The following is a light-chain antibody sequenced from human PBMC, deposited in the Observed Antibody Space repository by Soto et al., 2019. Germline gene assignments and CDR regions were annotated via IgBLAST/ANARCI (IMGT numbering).Light chain of an antibody. J-gene: IGKJ2*01. Sequence: EIVMTLSPATLSVSPGERATLSCRASQSVSSNLAWYQQKAGQAPRLLINGASTRATGIPARFSGSGSGTEFTLTISSLQSEDFAVYYCQQYNNWPPMYTFGQGTKLEIK. CDR3: QQYNNWPPMYT. CDR1: QSVSSN. V-gene: IGKV3-15*01. CDR2: GAS.